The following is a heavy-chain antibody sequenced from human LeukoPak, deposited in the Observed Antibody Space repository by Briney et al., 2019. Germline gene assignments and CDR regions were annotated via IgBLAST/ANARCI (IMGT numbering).Heavy chain of an antibody. CDR3: ARGSGPY. V-gene: IGHV4-59*01. CDR2: IYYSGST. Sequence: SETLSPTCTVSGGSISSYYWSWIRQPPGKGLEWIGYIYYSGSTNYNPSLKSRVTISVDTSKNQFSLKLSSVSAADTAVYYCARGSGPYWGQGTLVTVSS. D-gene: IGHD6-19*01. J-gene: IGHJ4*02. CDR1: GGSISSYY.